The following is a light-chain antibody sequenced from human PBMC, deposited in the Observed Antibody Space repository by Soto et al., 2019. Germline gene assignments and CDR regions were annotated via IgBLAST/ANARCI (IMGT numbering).Light chain of an antibody. Sequence: EVVMTQSPATLSVSPGERVTLSCRASESVHRNLAWYQQKPGQGPSLLIYYASTRATGVPDRFTGSGSGTEFTLTIRSLQSGDFGVYHCQHYSNWPPTFGPGTKVEIK. V-gene: IGKV3-15*01. CDR3: QHYSNWPPT. CDR2: YAS. J-gene: IGKJ3*01. CDR1: ESVHRN.